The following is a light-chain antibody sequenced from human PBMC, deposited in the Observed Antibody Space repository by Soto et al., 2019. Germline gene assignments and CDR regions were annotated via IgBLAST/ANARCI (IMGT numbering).Light chain of an antibody. J-gene: IGLJ1*01. CDR2: EVT. V-gene: IGLV2-14*01. CDR3: LSFTSSSTYI. CDR1: SSDVGGYKY. Sequence: TISCTGTSSDVGGYKYVSWYQQHPGKAPKLMIYEVTNRPSGVSNRFSGSKSGNTASLTISGLQAEDEADYYCLSFTSSSTYIFGTGTKVTVL.